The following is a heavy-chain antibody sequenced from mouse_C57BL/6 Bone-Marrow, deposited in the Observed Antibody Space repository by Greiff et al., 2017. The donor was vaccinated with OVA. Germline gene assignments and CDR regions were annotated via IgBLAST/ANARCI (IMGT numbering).Heavy chain of an antibody. Sequence: EVQLQQSGPELVKPGASVKISCKASGYTFTDYYMNWVKQSHGKSLEWIGDINPNNGGTSYNQKFKGKATLTVDKSSSTAYMELRSLTSEDSAVYYCARSFPYFDYWGKGTTLTVSS. V-gene: IGHV1-26*01. CDR1: GYTFTDYY. J-gene: IGHJ2*01. CDR3: ARSFPYFDY. CDR2: INPNNGGT.